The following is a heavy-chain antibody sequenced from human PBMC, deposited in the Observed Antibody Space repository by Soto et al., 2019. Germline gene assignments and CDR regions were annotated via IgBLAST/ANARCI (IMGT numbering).Heavy chain of an antibody. J-gene: IGHJ4*02. CDR2: ISSTTNYI. CDR1: GFTFTRYS. V-gene: IGHV3-21*01. Sequence: GESLKISCAASGFTFTRYSINWVRQAPGKGLEWVSSISSTTNYIYYADSMKGRFTVSRDNAKNSVYLEMNSLSAEDTAVYYCARESEDLTSNFDYWGQGTLVTVSS. CDR3: ARESEDLTSNFDY.